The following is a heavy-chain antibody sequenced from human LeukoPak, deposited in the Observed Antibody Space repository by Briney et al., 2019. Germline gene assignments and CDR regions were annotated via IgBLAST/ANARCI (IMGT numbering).Heavy chain of an antibody. D-gene: IGHD6-6*01. Sequence: GGSLRLSCAASGFSVSNNYMSWVRQAPGKGLEWVSVIYSGGSTFYADSVKGRFTISRDNSKNSLYLQMNSLRAEDTAVYYCARLYSSSSGKAFDIWGQGTMVTVSS. CDR2: IYSGGST. CDR1: GFSVSNNY. V-gene: IGHV3-66*04. CDR3: ARLYSSSSGKAFDI. J-gene: IGHJ3*02.